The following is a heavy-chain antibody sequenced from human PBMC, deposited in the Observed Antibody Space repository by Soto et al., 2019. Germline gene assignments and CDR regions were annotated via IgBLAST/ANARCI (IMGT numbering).Heavy chain of an antibody. CDR1: GFTFSSYA. V-gene: IGHV3-23*01. CDR3: AKDPMVRGVIIVHIDMDV. Sequence: GGSLRLSCAASGFTFSSYAMSWVRQASGKGLEWVSAISGSGGSTYYADSVKGRFTISRDNSKNTLYLQMNSLRAEDTAVYYCAKDPMVRGVIIVHIDMDVWGQGTTVTVSS. D-gene: IGHD3-10*01. CDR2: ISGSGGST. J-gene: IGHJ6*02.